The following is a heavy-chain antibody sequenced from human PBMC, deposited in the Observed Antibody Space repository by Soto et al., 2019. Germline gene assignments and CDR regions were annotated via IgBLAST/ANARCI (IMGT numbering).Heavy chain of an antibody. D-gene: IGHD3-16*02. V-gene: IGHV1-18*04. CDR1: GYTFTSYG. J-gene: IGHJ4*02. Sequence: QVQLVQSGAEVKKPGASVKVSCKASGYTFTSYGISWVRQAPGQGLEWMGWISAYNGNTNYAQKLQGRVTRTTDTATRKAYMELRSLSSDATAVYYCARGGGYDYVWGSYRYGSFDYWGQGTLVTVSS. CDR3: ARGGGYDYVWGSYRYGSFDY. CDR2: ISAYNGNT.